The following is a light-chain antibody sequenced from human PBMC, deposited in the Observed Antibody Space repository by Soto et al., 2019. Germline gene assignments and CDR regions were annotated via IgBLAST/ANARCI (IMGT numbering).Light chain of an antibody. CDR1: NSNIGRNY. CDR3: AAWDDSLNGVI. V-gene: IGLV1-47*01. CDR2: TNN. Sequence: QSVLTQPPSASGTPGQRVTISCSGSNSNIGRNYVYWFQQLPGTAPKLLIYTNNQRPSGVPDRFSGSKSGTSGSLAISGLRSEDEADYYCAAWDDSLNGVIFGGGTKVTVL. J-gene: IGLJ2*01.